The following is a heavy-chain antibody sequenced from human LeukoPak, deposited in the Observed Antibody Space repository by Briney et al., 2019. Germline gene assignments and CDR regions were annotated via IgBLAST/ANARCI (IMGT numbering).Heavy chain of an antibody. CDR2: ISHDGSDK. J-gene: IGHJ4*02. CDR3: AKEGESGYSGGFDY. Sequence: PGGSLGLSCAASGFTFSSYGMHWVRQAPGKGLEWVAFISHDGSDKYYADSVKGRFTISSDNSKNTQFLQMNSLRVEDTAMYYCAKEGESGYSGGFDYWGQGTLVTVSS. V-gene: IGHV3-30*19. CDR1: GFTFSSYG. D-gene: IGHD3-3*01.